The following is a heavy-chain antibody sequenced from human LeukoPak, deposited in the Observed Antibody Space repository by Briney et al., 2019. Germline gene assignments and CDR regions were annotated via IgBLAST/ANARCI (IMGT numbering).Heavy chain of an antibody. CDR2: LSGRGDST. V-gene: IGHV3-23*01. CDR1: GFSFNTNA. D-gene: IGHD5-18*01. CDR3: AKDPYSYGSYFDY. Sequence: PGGSLRLSCVASGFSFNTNAMTWVRQAPGKGLEWVSTLSGRGDSTFYADSVKGRFTISRDKSENTLHLQMNSLRAEDTAMYYCAKDPYSYGSYFDYWGQGTLVTVSS. J-gene: IGHJ4*02.